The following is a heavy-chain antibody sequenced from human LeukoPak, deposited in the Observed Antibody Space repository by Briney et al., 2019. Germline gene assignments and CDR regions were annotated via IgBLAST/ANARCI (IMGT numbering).Heavy chain of an antibody. CDR1: GFSFIIYG. D-gene: IGHD4-17*01. CDR2: ISDDGRRK. Sequence: GGSLRLSCAASGFSFIIYGMHWVRQAPGKGLEWVGVISDDGRRKDYADSVKGRFTISRDKSKYTLYLQMNSLRAEDTAVYYCAKRPSDYGDYVSYFDYWGQGTLVTVSS. J-gene: IGHJ4*02. CDR3: AKRPSDYGDYVSYFDY. V-gene: IGHV3-30*18.